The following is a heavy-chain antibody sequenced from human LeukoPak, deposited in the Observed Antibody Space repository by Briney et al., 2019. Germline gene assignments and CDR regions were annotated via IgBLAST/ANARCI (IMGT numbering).Heavy chain of an antibody. J-gene: IGHJ4*02. CDR3: ASPYCSGDSCYSGY. CDR2: IYGGGGT. CDR1: GLTVSSNY. Sequence: GGSLRLSCAASGLTVSSNYMSWVRQAPGKGLEWVSVIYGGGGTYYADSVKGRFTISRDNSKNTMYLQMNTLRAEDTAVYYCASPYCSGDSCYSGYWGQGTLVTVSS. V-gene: IGHV3-66*01. D-gene: IGHD2-15*01.